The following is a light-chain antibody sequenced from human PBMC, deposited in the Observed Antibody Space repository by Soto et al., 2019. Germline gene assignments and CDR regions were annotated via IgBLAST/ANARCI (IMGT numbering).Light chain of an antibody. V-gene: IGKV3-15*01. CDR3: HQYFEWTPMT. CDR2: GAS. J-gene: IGKJ1*01. CDR1: ETVATN. Sequence: VRTQSQATMSVSPGERATLACWASETVATNLSCYQPKPGHAPRLLISGASPMAAGISDRFRGSGSGTEFTLTSSSLRSEDYAIYYCHQYFEWTPMTFGQGTKV.